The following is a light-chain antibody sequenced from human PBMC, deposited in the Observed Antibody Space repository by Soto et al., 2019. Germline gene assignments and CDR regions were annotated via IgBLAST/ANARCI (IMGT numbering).Light chain of an antibody. Sequence: DIQMTQSPSTLSASVGDRVTITCRASQSISSWLAWYQQKPGKAPKLLIYKASSLESGVPSRFSRSGSGTEFTLTISSVQPDDFATYYCQQYNSSPWPFGQGTKVEIK. CDR1: QSISSW. CDR2: KAS. V-gene: IGKV1-5*03. J-gene: IGKJ1*01. CDR3: QQYNSSPWP.